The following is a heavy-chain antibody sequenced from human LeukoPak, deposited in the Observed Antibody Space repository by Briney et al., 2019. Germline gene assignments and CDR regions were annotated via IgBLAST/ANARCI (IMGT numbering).Heavy chain of an antibody. CDR1: GFTFSSYG. CDR3: ARTSGSYPINDVDY. Sequence: HPGGSLRLSCAASGFTFSSYGMHWVRQAPGKGLEWVAVISYDGSDKYYADSVKGRFTISRDNSRNTLYLQMNTLRAEDTAVYYCARTSGSYPINDVDYWGQGTLVTVST. CDR2: ISYDGSDK. J-gene: IGHJ4*02. V-gene: IGHV3-30*03. D-gene: IGHD1-26*01.